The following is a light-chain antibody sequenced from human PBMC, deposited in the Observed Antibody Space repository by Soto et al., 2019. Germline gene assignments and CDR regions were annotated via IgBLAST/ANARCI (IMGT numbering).Light chain of an antibody. Sequence: IVMTQTPLSSAVILGQPASISCRSTQSLVDSDGNTYLSWLHQRPGQPPRLLIYKVSNRLSGVPDRLSGSGAGTYFSLRISRVEAEDVGLYYCMQATQFPWTFGQGTKVDIK. CDR3: MQATQFPWT. J-gene: IGKJ1*01. CDR2: KVS. V-gene: IGKV2-24*01. CDR1: QSLVDSDGNTY.